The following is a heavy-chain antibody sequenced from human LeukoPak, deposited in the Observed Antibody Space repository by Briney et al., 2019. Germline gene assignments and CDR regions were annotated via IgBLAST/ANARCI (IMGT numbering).Heavy chain of an antibody. CDR1: GGSISSGDYY. CDR3: ARGCYDFWSGSRGGCWFDP. V-gene: IGHV4-30-4*08. D-gene: IGHD3-3*01. CDR2: IYYSGST. J-gene: IGHJ5*02. Sequence: PSETLSLTCTVSGGSISSGDYYWSWIRQPPGKGLEWIGYIYYSGSTYYNPSLKSRVTISVDTSKNQFSLKLSSVTAADTAVYYCARGCYDFWSGSRGGCWFDPWGQGTLVTVSS.